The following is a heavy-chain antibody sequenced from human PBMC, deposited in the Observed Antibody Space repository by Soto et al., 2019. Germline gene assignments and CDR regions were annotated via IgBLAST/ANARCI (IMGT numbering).Heavy chain of an antibody. D-gene: IGHD3-10*01. V-gene: IGHV4-31*03. J-gene: IGHJ5*02. Sequence: QVQLQESGPGLVKPSQTLSLTCTVSGGSISSGGYYWSWIRQHPGKGLEWIGYIYYSGSTYYHPSLKGRVTITVDATKNQFSLTVSFVAAEDRTVYYWAGPGLRGFGEQKGRFDPWGQGTLVTVSS. CDR1: GGSISSGGYY. CDR2: IYYSGST. CDR3: AGPGLRGFGEQKGRFDP.